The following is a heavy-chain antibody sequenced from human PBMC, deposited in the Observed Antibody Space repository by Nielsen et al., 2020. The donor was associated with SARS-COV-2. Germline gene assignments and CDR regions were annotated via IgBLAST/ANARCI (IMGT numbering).Heavy chain of an antibody. V-gene: IGHV3-9*01. CDR1: GFTFDDYA. CDR2: ISWNSGSI. CDR3: AEGAKNTRGFDP. J-gene: IGHJ5*02. D-gene: IGHD2/OR15-2a*01. Sequence: SLKISCAASGFTFDDYAMHWVRQAPGKGLEWVSGISWNSGSIAYADSVKGRFTISRDNAKSSLYLQMNSLRAEDTALYYCAEGAKNTRGFDPWGQGTLVTVSS.